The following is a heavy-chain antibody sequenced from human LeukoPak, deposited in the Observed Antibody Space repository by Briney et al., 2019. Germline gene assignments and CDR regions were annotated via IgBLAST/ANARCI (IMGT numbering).Heavy chain of an antibody. V-gene: IGHV1-69*04. J-gene: IGHJ3*02. CDR1: GKTFSGYA. Sequence: SVKVSCKGSGKTFSGYAVTWVRQAPGQGLEWMGRIIPILGVANYAQKLQGRVTMTTDTSTSTAYMELRSLRSDDTAVYYCARDENYYDSSGYYSLDAFDIWGQGTMVTVSS. CDR2: IIPILGVA. D-gene: IGHD3-22*01. CDR3: ARDENYYDSSGYYSLDAFDI.